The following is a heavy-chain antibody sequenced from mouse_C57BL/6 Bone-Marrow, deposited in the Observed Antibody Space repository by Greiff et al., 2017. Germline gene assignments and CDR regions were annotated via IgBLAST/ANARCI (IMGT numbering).Heavy chain of an antibody. Sequence: QVTLKESGPGLVQPSQSLSITCTVSGFSLTSYGVHWVRQSPGKGLEWLGVIWSGGSTDYNAAFISRLSINKDNSKSQVFFKMNSLQADDTAIYYCACYYYGSSLYAMDYWGQGTSVTVSS. CDR2: IWSGGST. CDR3: ACYYYGSSLYAMDY. J-gene: IGHJ4*01. CDR1: GFSLTSYG. V-gene: IGHV2-2*01. D-gene: IGHD1-1*01.